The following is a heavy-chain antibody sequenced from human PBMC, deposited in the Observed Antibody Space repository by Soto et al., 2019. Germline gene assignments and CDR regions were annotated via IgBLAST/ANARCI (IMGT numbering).Heavy chain of an antibody. D-gene: IGHD6-19*01. CDR1: GGSISSYY. J-gene: IGHJ2*01. Sequence: QVQLQESGPGLVKPSETLSLTCTVSGGSISSYYWSWIRQPPGKGLEWIGYIDYSGSTNYNPSLQSRVTISVDTSKNQFSLKLSSVTAADTAVYYCARGIAVAPWYFDLWGRGTLVTVSS. CDR2: IDYSGST. CDR3: ARGIAVAPWYFDL. V-gene: IGHV4-59*01.